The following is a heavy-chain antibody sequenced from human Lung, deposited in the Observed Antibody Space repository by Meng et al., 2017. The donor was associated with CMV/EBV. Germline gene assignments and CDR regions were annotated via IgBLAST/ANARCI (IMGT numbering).Heavy chain of an antibody. D-gene: IGHD3-10*01. V-gene: IGHV4-4*02. J-gene: IGHJ1*01. CDR3: LRRSGGSV. CDR1: GDSITNHNW. Sequence: VPGRASGPALVNPSGTLSLTSAVAGDSITNHNWWAWVRQPPGKGMEWIGEIPHRGSSAYNPSLKSRVSMSIDKSKNQFSLKLTSVTAADTAVYHCLRRSGGSVWGQGTLVTVSS. CDR2: IPHRGSS.